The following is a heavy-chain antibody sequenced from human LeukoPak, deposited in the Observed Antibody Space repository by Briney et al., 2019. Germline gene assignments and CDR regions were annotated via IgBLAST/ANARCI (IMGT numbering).Heavy chain of an antibody. Sequence: GGSLRLSCAASGFTFSSYAMHWVGQAPGKGREWGAVISYDGSKKNYAASVKGRFTISRDNSKNTLYLQMNSLRAEDTAVYYCAREFDQLHDYWGQGTLVTVSS. D-gene: IGHD2-2*01. CDR3: AREFDQLHDY. V-gene: IGHV3-30*04. CDR2: ISYDGSKK. CDR1: GFTFSSYA. J-gene: IGHJ4*02.